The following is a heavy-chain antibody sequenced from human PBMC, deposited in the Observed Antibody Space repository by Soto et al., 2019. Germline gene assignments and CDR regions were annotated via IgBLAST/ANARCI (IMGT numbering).Heavy chain of an antibody. J-gene: IGHJ6*02. CDR2: ISCDGSNK. CDR3: ARDVDFGEEDV. D-gene: IGHD4-17*01. CDR1: GVKFSSYA. Sequence: GSLRIFYEASGVKFSSYAMHWVRQAPGKGLEWVAVISCDGSNKYYNPSLKSRVTISVDTSKNQFSLKLSSVTAADTAVYYCARDVDFGEEDVWGQGTTVTVSS. V-gene: IGHV3-30-3*01.